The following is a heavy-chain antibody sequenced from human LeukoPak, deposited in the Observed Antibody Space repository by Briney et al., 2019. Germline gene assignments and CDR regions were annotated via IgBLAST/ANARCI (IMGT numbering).Heavy chain of an antibody. CDR2: IWFDGSNQ. CDR3: ARDRGSGDSFDL. D-gene: IGHD6-19*01. Sequence: GRSLRLSCAAPGFTFSTYGMHWVRQAPGKGLEWVAVIWFDGSNQYYVDSVRGRFSISRDNSKNTLYLQMNTLRAEDTGVYYCARDRGSGDSFDLWGQGAMVTVSS. CDR1: GFTFSTYG. V-gene: IGHV3-33*01. J-gene: IGHJ3*01.